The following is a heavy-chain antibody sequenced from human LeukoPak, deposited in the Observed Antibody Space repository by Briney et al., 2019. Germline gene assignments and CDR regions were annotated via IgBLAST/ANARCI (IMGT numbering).Heavy chain of an antibody. D-gene: IGHD3-9*01. CDR1: GFTFDDYA. V-gene: IGHV3-9*01. CDR2: ISWNSRSI. CDR3: ARGVLTVYYLIDY. Sequence: PGGSLRLSCAASGFTFDDYAMHWVRQAPGKGLEWVSGISWNSRSIGYADSVKGRFTISRDNAKNSLYLQMNSLRADDTAVYYCARGVLTVYYLIDYWGQGTLVTVSS. J-gene: IGHJ4*02.